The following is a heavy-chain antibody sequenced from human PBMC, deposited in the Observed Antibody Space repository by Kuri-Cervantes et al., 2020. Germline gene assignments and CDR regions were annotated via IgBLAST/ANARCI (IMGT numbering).Heavy chain of an antibody. CDR1: GGTFSSYG. D-gene: IGHD5-24*01. J-gene: IGHJ3*02. CDR3: ARTGGEGYTSDEAFDI. Sequence: SVKVSCKASGGTFSSYGISWVRQAPGQGLEWMGGSIPIFGTANYAQKFQGRVTMTRDTAISTAYMELSSLRSEDTAVYYCARTGGEGYTSDEAFDIWGQGTMVIVSS. CDR2: SIPIFGTA. V-gene: IGHV1-69*05.